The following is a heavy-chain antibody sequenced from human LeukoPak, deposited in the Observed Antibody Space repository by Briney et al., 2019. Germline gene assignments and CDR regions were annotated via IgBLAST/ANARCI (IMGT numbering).Heavy chain of an antibody. CDR1: GFTFSSYG. CDR2: IWYDGSKE. D-gene: IGHD2-2*01. J-gene: IGHJ4*02. CDR3: ARVVVVPAARTPYFDY. Sequence: GGSLRLSCEASGFTFSSYGLHWVRQAPGKGLEWVAVIWYDGSKEYYADSVKGRFTISRDNAKNLLYLQMNSLRAEDTAVYYCARVVVVPAARTPYFDYWGQGTLVTVSS. V-gene: IGHV3-33*01.